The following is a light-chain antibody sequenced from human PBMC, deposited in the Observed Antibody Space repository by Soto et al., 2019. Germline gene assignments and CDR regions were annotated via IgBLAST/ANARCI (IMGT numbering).Light chain of an antibody. V-gene: IGKV3-15*01. J-gene: IGKJ1*01. CDR2: GAS. CDR1: QSVRSN. CDR3: QQYNNWPRT. Sequence: EIVMTQSPATLSVSPGERATLSCRASQSVRSNLAWYQQKPGQAPRLLIYGASTGATGIPVRFSGSGSGTEFTLTISSLQSEDFAVYYCQQYNNWPRTFGQGTKVEIK.